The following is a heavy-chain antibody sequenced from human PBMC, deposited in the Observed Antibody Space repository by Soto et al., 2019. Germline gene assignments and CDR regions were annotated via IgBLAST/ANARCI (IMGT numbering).Heavy chain of an antibody. J-gene: IGHJ4*02. V-gene: IGHV3-21*01. CDR1: GFTFSSYS. Sequence: EVQLVESGGGLVKPGGSLRLSCAASGFTFSSYSMNWVRQAPGKGLEWVSSITTSSSYKQYADSVKGRFTISRDNAKNSLYLQMNSLRAEDTAVYYCAPDVVVIAATGYWGQGTLVTVSP. D-gene: IGHD2-15*01. CDR3: APDVVVIAATGY. CDR2: ITTSSSYK.